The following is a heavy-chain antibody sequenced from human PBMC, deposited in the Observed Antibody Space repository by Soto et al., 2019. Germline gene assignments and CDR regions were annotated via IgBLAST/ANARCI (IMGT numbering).Heavy chain of an antibody. CDR1: GITFSTYA. J-gene: IGHJ4*02. CDR2: ISASGGST. CDR3: AKDHWGSY. Sequence: PGGSLRLSCAASGITFSTYAMSWVRQAPGKGLEWVSAISASGGSTYYADSVKGRFTISRDNSRNTLYLQINSLRAEDTALYYCAKDHWGSYSGQGTLVTV. D-gene: IGHD3-16*01. V-gene: IGHV3-23*01.